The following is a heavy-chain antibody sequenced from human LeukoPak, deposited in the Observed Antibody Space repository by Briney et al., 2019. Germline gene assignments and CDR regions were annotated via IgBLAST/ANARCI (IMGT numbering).Heavy chain of an antibody. V-gene: IGHV4-4*07. CDR2: IYTSGST. Sequence: PSETLSLTCTVSGGSIRSYYWSWIRQPAGKGLEWIGRIYTSGSTNYNPSLKSRVTISVDKSKNQFSLKLSSVTAADTAVYYCAREPAVAGTSYYYYYYMDVWGKGTTVTVSS. J-gene: IGHJ6*03. CDR1: GGSIRSYY. CDR3: AREPAVAGTSYYYYYYMDV. D-gene: IGHD6-19*01.